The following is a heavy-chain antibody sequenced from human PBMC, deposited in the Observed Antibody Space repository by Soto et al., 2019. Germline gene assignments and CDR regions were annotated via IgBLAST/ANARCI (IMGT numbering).Heavy chain of an antibody. V-gene: IGHV5-10-1*01. Sequence: EVQLVQSGAEVKKPGESLRISCKGDGYSFTSYSISWVRQIPGKGLEWMGQIDPSDSYTNYSPSFQGHVTISADKSISTAYLQWSILKASDTAMYYFARLAMVRGVPTYGIDVWGHGTTVTVSS. CDR3: ARLAMVRGVPTYGIDV. D-gene: IGHD3-10*01. CDR2: IDPSDSYT. J-gene: IGHJ6*02. CDR1: GYSFTSYS.